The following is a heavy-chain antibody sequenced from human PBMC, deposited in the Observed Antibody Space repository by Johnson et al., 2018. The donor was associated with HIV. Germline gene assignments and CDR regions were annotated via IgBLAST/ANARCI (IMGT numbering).Heavy chain of an antibody. V-gene: IGHV3-74*01. Sequence: VQLVESGGGLVQPGGSLRLSCAASGFTFSSYWLHWVRQAPGKGLVWVSRINSDGSSTSYADSVKGRFTISRDNAKNTLYRQMNSLRAEDTAVYYCARSEYDYYDSSGYDAFDIWGQGTMVTVSS. CDR3: ARSEYDYYDSSGYDAFDI. CDR1: GFTFSSYW. CDR2: INSDGSST. D-gene: IGHD3-22*01. J-gene: IGHJ3*02.